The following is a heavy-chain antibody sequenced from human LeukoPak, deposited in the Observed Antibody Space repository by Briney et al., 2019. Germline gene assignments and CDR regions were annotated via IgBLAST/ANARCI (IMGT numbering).Heavy chain of an antibody. J-gene: IGHJ6*03. CDR1: GDSISSYY. CDR2: VYYSGST. Sequence: SETLSLTCTVSGDSISSYYWSWIRQPPGKGLEWIGYVYYSGSTNYNPSLKSRVTISVDTSKNQFSLKLSSVTAADTAVYYCAKSIPHYFYYMDVWGKGTTVTISS. CDR3: AKSIPHYFYYMDV. V-gene: IGHV4-59*08.